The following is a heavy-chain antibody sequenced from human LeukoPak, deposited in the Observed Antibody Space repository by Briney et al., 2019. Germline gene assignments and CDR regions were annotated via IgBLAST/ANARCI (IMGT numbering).Heavy chain of an antibody. Sequence: GGSLRLSCAASGFTFSSYAMRWVRQAPGKGLEWVSVISDNGGSTYYADSVKGRFTISRDNSKNTLYLQMNSLRAEDTAVYYCAKYFRYSSGWDYYYYGMDVWGQGTTVTVSS. J-gene: IGHJ6*02. D-gene: IGHD6-19*01. V-gene: IGHV3-23*01. CDR1: GFTFSSYA. CDR3: AKYFRYSSGWDYYYYGMDV. CDR2: ISDNGGST.